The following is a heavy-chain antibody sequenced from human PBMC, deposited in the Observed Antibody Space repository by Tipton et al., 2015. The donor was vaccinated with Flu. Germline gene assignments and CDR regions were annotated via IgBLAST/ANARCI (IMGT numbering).Heavy chain of an antibody. J-gene: IGHJ6*04. CDR2: INQDGSVK. CDR1: GFNLNSYW. Sequence: SLRLSCAASGFNLNSYWMSWVRQAPGKGLEWVANINQDGSVKYYVDSVKGRFSISRDNAKNSFYLQMDSLRAEDTAVYYCARKVGDVWGKGTTVTVSS. CDR3: ARKVGDV. V-gene: IGHV3-7*03.